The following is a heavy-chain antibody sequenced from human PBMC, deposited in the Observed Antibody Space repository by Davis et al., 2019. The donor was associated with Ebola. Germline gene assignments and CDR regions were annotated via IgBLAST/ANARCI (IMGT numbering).Heavy chain of an antibody. CDR2: IIPIFGTA. D-gene: IGHD3-22*01. CDR1: GGTFSSYA. Sequence: AASVKVSCKASGGTFSSYAISWVRQAPGQGLEWMGGIIPIFGTANYAQKFQGRVTITADKSTSTAYMELSSLRSEDTAVYYCARAGYYYDSSGYGFDYWGQGTLVTVSS. V-gene: IGHV1-69*06. J-gene: IGHJ4*02. CDR3: ARAGYYYDSSGYGFDY.